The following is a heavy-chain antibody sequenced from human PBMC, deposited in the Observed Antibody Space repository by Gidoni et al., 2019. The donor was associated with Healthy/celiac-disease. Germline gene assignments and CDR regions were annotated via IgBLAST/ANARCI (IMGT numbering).Heavy chain of an antibody. CDR2: IYTSGST. J-gene: IGHJ4*02. D-gene: IGHD1-26*01. V-gene: IGHV4-61*02. CDR3: ARAPGIVGAIYYFDY. CDR1: GGSISSGSYY. Sequence: QVQLQESGPGLVKPSQTLSLPCTVSGGSISSGSYYWSWIRQPAGKGLEWIGRIYTSGSTNYNPSLKSRVTISVDTSKNQFSLKLSSVTAADTAVYYCARAPGIVGAIYYFDYWGQGTLVTVSS.